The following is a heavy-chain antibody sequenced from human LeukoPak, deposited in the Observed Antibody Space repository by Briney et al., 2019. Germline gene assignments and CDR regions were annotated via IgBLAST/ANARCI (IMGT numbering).Heavy chain of an antibody. Sequence: SGPTLVNPTQTLTLTCTFSGFSFSPYAEAVGWIRQPPGKALEWLALIYGDDDKRYSPYLDSRLTITEDSSRKQVVLTMTNMQPVDTATYYCAHTPGDYYYGSGSRDAFDIWGQGTMVTVSS. V-gene: IGHV2-5*02. J-gene: IGHJ3*02. CDR3: AHTPGDYYYGSGSRDAFDI. CDR1: GFSFSPYAEA. D-gene: IGHD3-10*01. CDR2: IYGDDDK.